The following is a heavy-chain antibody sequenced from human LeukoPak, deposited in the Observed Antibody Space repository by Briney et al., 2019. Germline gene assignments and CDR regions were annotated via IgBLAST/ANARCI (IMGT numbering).Heavy chain of an antibody. Sequence: PGGSLRLSCAASEFTFSSYTMNWVRQAPGKGLEWVSSLSSSSSYIYYADSVRGRFTISRDNAKNSLYLQMNSLRAEDTAVYYCAGGPGITVSRNLDYWGQGTLVTVSS. CDR1: EFTFSSYT. D-gene: IGHD6-19*01. V-gene: IGHV3-21*01. CDR3: AGGPGITVSRNLDY. J-gene: IGHJ4*02. CDR2: LSSSSSYI.